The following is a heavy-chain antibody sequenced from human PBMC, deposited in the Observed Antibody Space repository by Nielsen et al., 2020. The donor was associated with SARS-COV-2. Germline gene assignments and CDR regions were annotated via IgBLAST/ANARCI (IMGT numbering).Heavy chain of an antibody. J-gene: IGHJ6*02. D-gene: IGHD3-10*01. Sequence: GGSLRLSCVASGFTFSSYNMNWVRQAPGKGLEWVSCISSSSSYIYYEDSVKGRFTISRDNAENSLYLQMNSLRAEDTAVYYCAAYYASGSYSSGSSNYYYYGKDVWGQGTTVTVSS. V-gene: IGHV3-21*01. CDR1: GFTFSSYN. CDR2: ISSSSSYI. CDR3: AAYYASGSYSSGSSNYYYYGKDV.